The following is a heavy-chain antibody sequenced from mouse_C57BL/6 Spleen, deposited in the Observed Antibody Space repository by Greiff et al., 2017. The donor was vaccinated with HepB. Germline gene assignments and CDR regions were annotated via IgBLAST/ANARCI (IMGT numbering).Heavy chain of an antibody. J-gene: IGHJ4*01. Sequence: QVQLQQSGPELVKPGASVKISCKASGYAFSSSWMNWVKQRPGKGLEWIGRIDPGDGDTNYNGKFKGKATLTADKSSSTAYMQLSSLTSEDSAVYFFASEEVYYYGSSYMGLDDWGQGTSVTASS. CDR2: IDPGDGDT. D-gene: IGHD1-1*01. V-gene: IGHV1-82*01. CDR1: GYAFSSSW. CDR3: ASEEVYYYGSSYMGLDD.